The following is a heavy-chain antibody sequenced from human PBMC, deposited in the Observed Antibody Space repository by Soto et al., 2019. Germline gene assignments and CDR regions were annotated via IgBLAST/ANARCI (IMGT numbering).Heavy chain of an antibody. CDR2: ISGSGGST. Sequence: PGGSLRLSCAASGFTFSSYGMHWVRQAPGKGLEWVSAISGSGGSTYYADSVKGRFTISRDNSKNTLYLQMNSLRAEDTAVYYCANRKGTTPQPWGQGTLVTVSS. CDR1: GFTFSSYG. V-gene: IGHV3-23*01. CDR3: ANRKGTTPQP. J-gene: IGHJ5*02. D-gene: IGHD2-15*01.